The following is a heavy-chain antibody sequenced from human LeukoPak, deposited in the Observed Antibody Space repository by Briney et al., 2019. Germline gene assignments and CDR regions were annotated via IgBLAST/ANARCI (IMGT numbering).Heavy chain of an antibody. CDR2: ISDSGSST. Sequence: PGGSLRLSCAASGFTFNSSAMTWVRQAPGKGLEWVSAISDSGSSTYYADSVKGRFTISRDNSKNTLYLQMNSLRVEDTSVYYCAEDQQLQPFHYWGQGTLVTVSS. CDR3: AEDQQLQPFHY. CDR1: GFTFNSSA. V-gene: IGHV3-23*01. J-gene: IGHJ4*02. D-gene: IGHD2-2*01.